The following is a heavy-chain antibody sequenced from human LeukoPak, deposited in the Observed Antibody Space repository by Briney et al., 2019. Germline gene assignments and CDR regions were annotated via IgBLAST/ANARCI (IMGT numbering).Heavy chain of an antibody. V-gene: IGHV3-33*01. CDR3: ARGSRSVRYFDWLTLDY. CDR2: IWHDASHT. CDR1: GFSFSTYA. J-gene: IGHJ4*02. D-gene: IGHD3-9*01. Sequence: PGRSLRLSCAASGFSFSTYAMHWVRQAPGKGLEWVALIWHDASHTFYTDSVKGRFTISRDNSKNTVYLQMNSLGGEDTAVYYCARGSRSVRYFDWLTLDYWGQGTLVTVSS.